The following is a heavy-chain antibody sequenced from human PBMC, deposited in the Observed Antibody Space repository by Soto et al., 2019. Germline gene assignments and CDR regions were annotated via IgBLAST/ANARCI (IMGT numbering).Heavy chain of an antibody. CDR1: SGFTFSSHW. CDR3: AMGPSGSGFYGGDY. CDR2: ISRDGTST. D-gene: IGHD6-19*01. Sequence: GGSLRLSCVASSGFTFSSHWMHWVRQAPGKGLVWVSRISRDGTSTNYADSVKGRFTISRDNAKNTLYLQMNSLRAEDTAIYYCAMGPSGSGFYGGDYWAQGTQVTVSS. V-gene: IGHV3-74*01. J-gene: IGHJ4*02.